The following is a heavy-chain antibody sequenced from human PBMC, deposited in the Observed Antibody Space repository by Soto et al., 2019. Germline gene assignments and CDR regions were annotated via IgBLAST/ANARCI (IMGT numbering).Heavy chain of an antibody. D-gene: IGHD3-10*01. J-gene: IGHJ4*02. CDR3: ARSLDVFLWLGELLSLGFDS. CDR1: GFAFDNYA. CDR2: ISATGGST. Sequence: GGSLRLSCAASGFAFDNYAMNWVHQAPGKGLEWVSGISATGGSTYYAASVRGRFGISRDNSKNTLDLQMNSLRAEDTAVYYCARSLDVFLWLGELLSLGFDSWGQGTLVTVS. V-gene: IGHV3-23*01.